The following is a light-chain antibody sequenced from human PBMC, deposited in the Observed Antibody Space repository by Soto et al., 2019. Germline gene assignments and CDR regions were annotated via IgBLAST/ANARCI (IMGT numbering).Light chain of an antibody. J-gene: IGKJ1*01. CDR1: QSISSY. Sequence: DIQMTQSPSSLSASIGDRVTITCRASQSISSYLNWYQQKPGKAPNLLIYDASTLESGVPSRFSGSGFGTEFTLTISSLQPGDFATYYCQQYNSYSTFGQGTKVDIK. CDR3: QQYNSYST. CDR2: DAS. V-gene: IGKV1-5*01.